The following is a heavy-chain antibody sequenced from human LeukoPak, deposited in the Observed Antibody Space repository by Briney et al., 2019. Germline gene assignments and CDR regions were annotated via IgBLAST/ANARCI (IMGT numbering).Heavy chain of an antibody. D-gene: IGHD6-13*01. V-gene: IGHV3-7*01. Sequence: GGSLRLFCAASGFSFSSYWMSWVRQAPGKGLEWVANIKQDGSEKYFVDSVKGRFTISRDNAKNSLYLQMNSLRAEDTAVYYCARADSSTWHDAFDIWGQGKMVTVSS. CDR2: IKQDGSEK. J-gene: IGHJ3*02. CDR3: ARADSSTWHDAFDI. CDR1: GFSFSSYW.